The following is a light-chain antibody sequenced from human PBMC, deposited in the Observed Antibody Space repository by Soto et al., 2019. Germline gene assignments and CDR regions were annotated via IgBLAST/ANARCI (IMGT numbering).Light chain of an antibody. J-gene: IGLJ1*01. Sequence: QSALTQPPSASGTPGQRVTISCSGSSSNIGSNTVNWYKQLPGTAPKLLIYNNNQRPSGVPDRFSGSKSGTSASLAISGLQYEDEADYYCAAWDDSMNGLVFGTGTKLTVL. CDR3: AAWDDSMNGLV. CDR2: NNN. CDR1: SSNIGSNT. V-gene: IGLV1-44*01.